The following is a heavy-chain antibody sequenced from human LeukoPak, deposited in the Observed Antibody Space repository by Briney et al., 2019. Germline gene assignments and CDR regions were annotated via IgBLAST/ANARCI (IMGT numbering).Heavy chain of an antibody. J-gene: IGHJ4*02. V-gene: IGHV4-34*01. Sequence: SETLSLICAVYGGSFSGYYWSWIRQPPGKGLEWIGEINHSGSTNYNPSLKSRVTISVDTSKNQFSLKLSSVTAADTAVYYCARGQGGATSFDYWGQGTLVTVSS. CDR1: GGSFSGYY. CDR3: ARGQGGATSFDY. CDR2: INHSGST. D-gene: IGHD1-26*01.